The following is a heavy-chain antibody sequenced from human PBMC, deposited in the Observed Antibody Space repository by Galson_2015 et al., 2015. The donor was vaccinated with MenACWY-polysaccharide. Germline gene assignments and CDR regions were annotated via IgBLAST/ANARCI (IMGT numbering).Heavy chain of an antibody. D-gene: IGHD3-10*01. V-gene: IGHV3-23*01. Sequence: SLRLSCAASGFTFDSDSGMHWVRQAPGKGLDWVSTISNRGVTYYADSVQGRFTISRDNSDDTVHLQMSGLRAEDTAIYFCVKDRGPIFGDYWGQGALVAVSS. CDR1: GFTFDSDSG. CDR3: VKDRGPIFGDY. J-gene: IGHJ4*02. CDR2: ISNRGVT.